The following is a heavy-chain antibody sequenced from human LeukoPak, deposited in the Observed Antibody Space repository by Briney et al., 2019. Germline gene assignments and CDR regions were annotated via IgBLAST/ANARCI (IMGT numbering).Heavy chain of an antibody. CDR2: ISAYNGNT. J-gene: IGHJ5*02. D-gene: IGHD3-10*01. V-gene: IGHV1-18*01. Sequence: ASVKVSCKASGYTFTSYGLSWVRQAPGQRLEWMGWISAYNGNTNYAQKLQGRVTMTTDTSTSTAYMELRSLRSDDTAVYYCARSNSVRGVIPTWFDPWGQGTLVTVSS. CDR1: GYTFTSYG. CDR3: ARSNSVRGVIPTWFDP.